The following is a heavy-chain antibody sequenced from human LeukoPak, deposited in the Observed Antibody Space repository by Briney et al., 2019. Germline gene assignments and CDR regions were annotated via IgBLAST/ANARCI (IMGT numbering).Heavy chain of an antibody. J-gene: IGHJ4*02. D-gene: IGHD6-13*01. Sequence: PGGSLRLSCAASGFTFSSYTINWVRQAPGKGLEWVSAISGSGGSTYYADSVKGRFTISRDNSKNTLYLQMNSLRAEDTAVYYCAKGASSSWDNFDYWGQGTLVTVSS. CDR3: AKGASSSWDNFDY. CDR1: GFTFSSYT. CDR2: ISGSGGST. V-gene: IGHV3-23*01.